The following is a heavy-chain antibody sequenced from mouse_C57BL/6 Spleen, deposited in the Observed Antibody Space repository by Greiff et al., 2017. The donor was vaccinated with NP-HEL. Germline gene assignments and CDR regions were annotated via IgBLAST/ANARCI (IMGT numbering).Heavy chain of an antibody. CDR2: IYPGSGST. CDR3: ARGRYYGSSPWYFDV. CDR1: GYTFTSYW. D-gene: IGHD1-1*01. J-gene: IGHJ1*03. Sequence: QVQLQQPGAELVKPGASVKMSCKASGYTFTSYWITWVKQRPGQGLEWIGDIYPGSGSTNYNEKFKSKATLTVDTSSSTAYMQLSSLTSEDSAVYYCARGRYYGSSPWYFDVWGRGTTVTVSS. V-gene: IGHV1-55*01.